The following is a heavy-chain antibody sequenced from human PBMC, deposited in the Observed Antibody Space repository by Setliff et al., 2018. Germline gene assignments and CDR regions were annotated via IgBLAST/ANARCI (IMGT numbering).Heavy chain of an antibody. CDR2: IYPRDSDT. D-gene: IGHD5-12*01. J-gene: IGHJ4*02. Sequence: PGESLKISCEGSGCTFTNNWIGWVRQMPGKGLEWMGIIYPRDSDTRYSPSFQGQVTISADTSITTAYLQWSSLKASDSAMYYCARFRGGYSAYDWVDYWGQGTLVTVSS. CDR3: ARFRGGYSAYDWVDY. V-gene: IGHV5-51*01. CDR1: GCTFTNNW.